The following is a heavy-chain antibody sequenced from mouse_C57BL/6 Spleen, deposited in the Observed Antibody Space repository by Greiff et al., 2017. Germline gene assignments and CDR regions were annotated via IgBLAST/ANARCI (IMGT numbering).Heavy chain of an antibody. D-gene: IGHD2-2*01. J-gene: IGHJ4*01. CDR3: ARTGGYDGLYYYAMDY. CDR2: ISSGSSTI. V-gene: IGHV5-17*01. Sequence: EVKLVESGGGLVKPGGSLKLSCAASGFTFSDYGMHWVRQAPEQGLEWVAYISSGSSTIYYADTVKGRLTISRDNAKNTLFLQMTSLRAEDTAMYYCARTGGYDGLYYYAMDYWGQGTSVTGTS. CDR1: GFTFSDYG.